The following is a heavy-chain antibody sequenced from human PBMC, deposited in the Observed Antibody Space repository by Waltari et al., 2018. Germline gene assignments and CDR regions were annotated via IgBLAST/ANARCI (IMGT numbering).Heavy chain of an antibody. CDR1: GGSFSGYY. D-gene: IGHD6-13*01. Sequence: QVQLQQWGAGLLKPSETLSLTCAVYGGSFSGYYWSWIRQPPGKGLEWIGEINHSGSTNYNPSLKSRVTISVDTSKNQFSLKLSSVTAADTAVYYCARGIVRGYSGSIFDYWGQGTLVTVSS. CDR3: ARGIVRGYSGSIFDY. V-gene: IGHV4-34*01. CDR2: INHSGST. J-gene: IGHJ4*02.